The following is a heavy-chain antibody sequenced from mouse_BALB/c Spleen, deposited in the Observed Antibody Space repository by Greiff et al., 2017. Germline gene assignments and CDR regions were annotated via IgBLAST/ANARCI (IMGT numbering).Heavy chain of an antibody. CDR1: GYSITSGYY. CDR3: AREERTMDY. CDR2: ISYDGSN. J-gene: IGHJ4*01. V-gene: IGHV3-6*02. Sequence: DVQLQESGPGLVKPSQSLSLTCSVTGYSITSGYYWNWIRQFPGNKLEWMGYISYDGSNNYNPSLKNRISITRDTSKNQFFLKLNSVTTEDTATYYCAREERTMDYWGQGTSVTVSS.